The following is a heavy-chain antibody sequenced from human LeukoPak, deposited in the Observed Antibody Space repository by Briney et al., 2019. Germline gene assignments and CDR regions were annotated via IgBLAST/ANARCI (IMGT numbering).Heavy chain of an antibody. V-gene: IGHV1-46*01. J-gene: IGHJ4*02. CDR1: GYTFTSYY. Sequence: ATVTVSCKASGYTFTSYYMHWVRQAPGQGLQWMGIINPSDGSTTHAQRFQGRVTLTRDTSTSTVYMELSSLRSEDTAVYYCARHQGAGEYPFDYWGQGTLVTVSS. CDR3: ARHQGAGEYPFDY. CDR2: INPSDGST. D-gene: IGHD2/OR15-2a*01.